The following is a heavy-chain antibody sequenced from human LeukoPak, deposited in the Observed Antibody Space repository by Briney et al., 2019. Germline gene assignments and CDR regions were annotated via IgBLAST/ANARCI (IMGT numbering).Heavy chain of an antibody. CDR1: GGSFSGYY. Sequence: PSETLSLTCAVYGGSFSGYYWSWIRQPPGKGLEWIGEINHGGSTNYNPSLKSRVTISVDTSKNQFSLKLSSVTAADTAVYYCASTYDFWSGLRPYYYYMDVWGKGTTVTVSS. V-gene: IGHV4-34*01. CDR3: ASTYDFWSGLRPYYYYMDV. D-gene: IGHD3-3*01. CDR2: INHGGST. J-gene: IGHJ6*03.